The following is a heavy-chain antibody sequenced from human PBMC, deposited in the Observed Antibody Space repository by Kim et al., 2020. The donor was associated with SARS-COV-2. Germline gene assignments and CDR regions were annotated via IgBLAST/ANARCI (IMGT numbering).Heavy chain of an antibody. CDR1: GGTFSSYA. Sequence: SVKVSCKASGGTFSSYAISWVRQAPGQGLEWMGGIIPIFGTANYAQKFQGRVTITADKSTSTAYMELSSLRSEDTAVYYCARDRGWEGDWFDPWGQGTLVTVSS. J-gene: IGHJ5*02. CDR3: ARDRGWEGDWFDP. V-gene: IGHV1-69*06. CDR2: IIPIFGTA. D-gene: IGHD1-26*01.